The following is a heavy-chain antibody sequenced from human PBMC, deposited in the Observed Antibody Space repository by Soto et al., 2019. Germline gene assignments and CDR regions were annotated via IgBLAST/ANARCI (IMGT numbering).Heavy chain of an antibody. V-gene: IGHV3-21*01. J-gene: IGHJ4*02. CDR1: GFTFSSYS. D-gene: IGHD5-12*01. CDR2: ISSSSTYT. CDR3: AGGYSGYDYASLDY. Sequence: EVQLVESGGGLVQPGGSLRLSCAASGFTFSSYSMNWVRQAPGKGLEWVSSISSSSTYTYYADSVKGRFTISRDNAKNSLYLQMNSLRVEDTAVYYCAGGYSGYDYASLDYWGQGTLVTVSS.